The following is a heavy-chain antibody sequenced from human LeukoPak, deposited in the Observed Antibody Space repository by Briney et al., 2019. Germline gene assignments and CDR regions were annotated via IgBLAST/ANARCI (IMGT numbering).Heavy chain of an antibody. J-gene: IGHJ6*03. CDR3: ARESRGYDILTGKYHRGYYSYYMDV. CDR1: GFTFSSYW. D-gene: IGHD3-9*01. Sequence: GGSLTLSCPASGFTFSSYWMHWVRQAPGKGLVWVSRINSDESDTNYADSVKGRFTISRNNAKNSLYLQMNSLRAEDTAVYYCARESRGYDILTGKYHRGYYSYYMDVWGKGTTVTVSS. V-gene: IGHV3-74*01. CDR2: INSDESDT.